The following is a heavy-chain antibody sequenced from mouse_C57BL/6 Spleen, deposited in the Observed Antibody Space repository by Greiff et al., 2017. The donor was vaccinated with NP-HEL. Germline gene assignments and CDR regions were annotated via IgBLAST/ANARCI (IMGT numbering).Heavy chain of an antibody. CDR1: GYSITSGYY. V-gene: IGHV3-6*01. CDR3: ARRGVLRPYAMDY. J-gene: IGHJ4*01. Sequence: VQLKESGPGLVKPSQSLSLTCSVTGYSITSGYYWNWIRQFPGNKLEWMGYISYDGSNNYNPSLKNRISITRDTSKNQFFLKLNSVTTEDTATYYCARRGVLRPYAMDYWGQGTSVTVSS. CDR2: ISYDGSN. D-gene: IGHD1-2*01.